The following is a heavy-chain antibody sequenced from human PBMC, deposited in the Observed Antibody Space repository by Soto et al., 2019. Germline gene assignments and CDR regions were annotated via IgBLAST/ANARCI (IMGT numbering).Heavy chain of an antibody. D-gene: IGHD3-3*01. CDR3: ASARTLFGAPGMDV. CDR2: IIPIFGTA. J-gene: IGHJ6*02. CDR1: GGSLSSYA. V-gene: IGHV1-69*13. Sequence: SVKVSCKASGGSLSSYAIICVRQATGQGLEWMGGIIPIFGTANYAQKFQGRVTITADESTSTAYMELSSLRSEDTAVYYCASARTLFGAPGMDVWGQGIKVIVS.